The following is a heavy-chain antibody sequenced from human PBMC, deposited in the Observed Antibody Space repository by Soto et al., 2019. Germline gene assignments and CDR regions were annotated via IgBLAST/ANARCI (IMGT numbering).Heavy chain of an antibody. CDR1: GFTFSSYA. J-gene: IGHJ6*02. CDR2: ISGSGSKR. D-gene: IGHD3-22*01. V-gene: IGHV3-23*01. CDR3: AKSATMIVVVSYYYGMDV. Sequence: GGSLRLSCVASGFTFSSYAMSWVRQAPGKGLEWVTAISGSGSKRYYADHVKGRFTISRDNSKNTLYLQMNSLRAEDTAVYYCAKSATMIVVVSYYYGMDVWGQGTTVTVSS.